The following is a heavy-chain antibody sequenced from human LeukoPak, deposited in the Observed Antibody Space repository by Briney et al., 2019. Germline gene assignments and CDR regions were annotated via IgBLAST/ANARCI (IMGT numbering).Heavy chain of an antibody. Sequence: ASVKVSCKASGYTFTGYYMHWVRQAPGQGLEWMGWINPNSGDTNYAQKLQGRVTMSTDTSTSTAYMELRSLRSDDTAVYYCARAPSDYYGSGSSHYWGQGTLVTVSS. D-gene: IGHD3-10*01. V-gene: IGHV1-2*02. J-gene: IGHJ4*02. CDR3: ARAPSDYYGSGSSHY. CDR1: GYTFTGYY. CDR2: INPNSGDT.